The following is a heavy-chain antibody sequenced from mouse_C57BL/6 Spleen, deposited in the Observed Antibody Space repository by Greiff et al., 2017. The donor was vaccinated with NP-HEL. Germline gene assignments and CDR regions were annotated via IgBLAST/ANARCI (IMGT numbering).Heavy chain of an antibody. CDR2: ISDGGSYT. CDR3: ARDYDPFDY. J-gene: IGHJ2*01. D-gene: IGHD2-12*01. Sequence: EVKVVESGGGLVKPGGSLKLSCAASGFTFSSYAMSWVRQTPEKRLEWVATISDGGSYTYYPDNVKGRFTISRDNAKNNLYLQMSHLKSEDTAMYYCARDYDPFDYWGQGTTLTVSS. V-gene: IGHV5-4*01. CDR1: GFTFSSYA.